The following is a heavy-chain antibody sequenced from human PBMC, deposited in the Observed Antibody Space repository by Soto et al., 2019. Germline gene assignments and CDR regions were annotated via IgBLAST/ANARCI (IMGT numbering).Heavy chain of an antibody. J-gene: IGHJ4*01. CDR1: GYSFTNYW. Sequence: GESLKISCKGSGYSFTNYWIGWVRQMPGKGLEWMGIIYPGDSDTRYSPSFQGQVTISADKSISTAYLQWSSLKASDTAMYHCAILPNIFDSDYWGHGTLVTVFS. CDR3: AILPNIFDSDY. V-gene: IGHV5-51*01. D-gene: IGHD2-21*01. CDR2: IYPGDSDT.